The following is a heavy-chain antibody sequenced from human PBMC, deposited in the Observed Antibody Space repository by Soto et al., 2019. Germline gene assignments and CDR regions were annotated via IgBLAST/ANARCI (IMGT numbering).Heavy chain of an antibody. Sequence: VGSLRLSCAASGFTFNTYAMSWVRQAPGKGLEWVSGISSNGGSTYYADSAKGRFTISRDNSKNTLYLQVNSLRAEDTAVYYCAKILRNCGSTSCEHYGVDVGGQGTTVTVSS. CDR3: AKILRNCGSTSCEHYGVDV. J-gene: IGHJ6*02. V-gene: IGHV3-23*01. CDR1: GFTFNTYA. CDR2: ISSNGGST. D-gene: IGHD2-2*01.